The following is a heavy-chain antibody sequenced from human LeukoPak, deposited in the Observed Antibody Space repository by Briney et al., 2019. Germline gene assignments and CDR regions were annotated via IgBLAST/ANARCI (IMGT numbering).Heavy chain of an antibody. CDR1: GGSFSGYY. CDR3: ARGYGSGSIVCDC. D-gene: IGHD3-10*01. J-gene: IGHJ4*02. CDR2: INHSGST. V-gene: IGHV4-34*01. Sequence: SETLSLTCAVYGGSFSGYYWSWIRQPPGKGLEWIGEINHSGSTNYNPSLKSRVTISVDTSKNQFSLKLSSVTAADTALYYCARGYGSGSIVCDCWGQGNLVTVSS.